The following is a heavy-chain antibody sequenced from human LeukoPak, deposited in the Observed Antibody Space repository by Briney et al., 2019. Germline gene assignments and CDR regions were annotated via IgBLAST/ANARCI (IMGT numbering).Heavy chain of an antibody. CDR2: IWYDGSNK. J-gene: IGHJ6*02. CDR3: AREEYSSSHCYYYGMDV. CDR1: GFTFSSYG. V-gene: IGHV3-33*01. D-gene: IGHD6-13*01. Sequence: CLRLSCAASGFTFSSYGMHWVRQAPGKGLEWGAVIWYDGSNKYYADSVKGRFTISRDNSKNTLYLKMNSLRAEDTAVYYCAREEYSSSHCYYYGMDVWGQGTTVTVSS.